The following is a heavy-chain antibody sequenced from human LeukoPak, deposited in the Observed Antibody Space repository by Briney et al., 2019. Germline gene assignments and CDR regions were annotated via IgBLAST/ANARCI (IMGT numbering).Heavy chain of an antibody. Sequence: PGGSLRLSCAASGFTFHDYAMHWVRQAPGKGLEWVSGISWNSDNIGYADSVKGRFTISRDNARNSLYLQMNSLRAEDMALYYCVKACGSYYYYYMDVWGKGTTVTVSS. V-gene: IGHV3-9*03. CDR2: ISWNSDNI. CDR3: VKACGSYYYYYMDV. D-gene: IGHD2-21*01. J-gene: IGHJ6*03. CDR1: GFTFHDYA.